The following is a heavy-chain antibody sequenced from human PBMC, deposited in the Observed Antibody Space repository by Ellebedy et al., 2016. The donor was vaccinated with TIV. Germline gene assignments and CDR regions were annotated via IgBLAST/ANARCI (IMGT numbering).Heavy chain of an antibody. Sequence: AASVKVSCKASGYPLSSYGISWVRQAPGQGLAWMAWISFNNGNTNYAQTFQGRVTMTTDTSTATAYMELRGLTSDDTAIYYCVRDGGGYIHGYFDFWGQGTLVTVSS. J-gene: IGHJ4*02. D-gene: IGHD2-15*01. CDR1: GYPLSSYG. CDR3: VRDGGGYIHGYFDF. V-gene: IGHV1-18*01. CDR2: ISFNNGNT.